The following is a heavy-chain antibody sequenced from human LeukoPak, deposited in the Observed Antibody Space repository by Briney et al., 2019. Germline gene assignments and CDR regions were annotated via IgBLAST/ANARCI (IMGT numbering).Heavy chain of an antibody. J-gene: IGHJ5*02. V-gene: IGHV3-23*01. Sequence: PGGSLRLSCAASGFTFSHYAMSWVRQAPGKGLEWISAITDSGRGTYYADSVKGRFTISRDNAKNSLHLQMNSLRDEDTAVYYCARDANWFDPWGQGTLVTVSS. CDR1: GFTFSHYA. CDR3: ARDANWFDP. CDR2: ITDSGRGT.